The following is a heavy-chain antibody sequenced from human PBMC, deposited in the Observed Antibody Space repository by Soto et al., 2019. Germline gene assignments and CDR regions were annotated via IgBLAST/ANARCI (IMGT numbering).Heavy chain of an antibody. CDR2: ISWNRGSI. V-gene: IGHV3-9*01. J-gene: IGHJ6*03. CDR3: AKGPPPYCSGGSCFSGPYYYYYMDV. D-gene: IGHD2-15*01. Sequence: EVQLVESGGGLVQLARSLRLSCAASGFSFDDYAMHWVRQAPGKGLEWVSGISWNRGSIGYADSVKGRFTISRDNAKNSLYLQMNSLRAEDTALYYCAKGPPPYCSGGSCFSGPYYYYYMDVWGKGTTVTVSS. CDR1: GFSFDDYA.